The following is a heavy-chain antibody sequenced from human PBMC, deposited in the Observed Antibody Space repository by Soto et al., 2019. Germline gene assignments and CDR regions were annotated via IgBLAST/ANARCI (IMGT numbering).Heavy chain of an antibody. CDR1: GYTFTNNV. Sequence: ASVKVSCKASGYTFTNNVINGVRQAPGQGLEWMGWMNPNSGNTGYAQKFQGRVTMTRNTSIRTAYIDLSSLSSDDTAVYYCARVMLGGHSDYWGQGTLVTVSS. D-gene: IGHD2-15*01. J-gene: IGHJ4*02. CDR2: MNPNSGNT. V-gene: IGHV1-8*01. CDR3: ARVMLGGHSDY.